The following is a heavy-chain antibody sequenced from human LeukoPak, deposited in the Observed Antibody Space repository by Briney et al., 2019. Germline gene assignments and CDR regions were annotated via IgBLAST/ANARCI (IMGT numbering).Heavy chain of an antibody. CDR1: GFTFSSYA. J-gene: IGHJ4*02. CDR3: ATSSGWTGTFDY. D-gene: IGHD6-19*01. CDR2: IKSKSDGGTT. Sequence: GGSLRLSCAASGFTFSSYAISWVRQAPGKGLEWVGRIKSKSDGGTTDYAAPVKGRFTISRDDSKNTLYLQMNSLKTEDTAVYFCATSSGWTGTFDYWGQGTLVTVSS. V-gene: IGHV3-15*01.